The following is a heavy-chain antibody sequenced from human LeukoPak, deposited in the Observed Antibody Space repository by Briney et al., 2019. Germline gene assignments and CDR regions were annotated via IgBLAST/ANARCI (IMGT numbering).Heavy chain of an antibody. CDR3: ARDGYCSSTSCLDY. V-gene: IGHV3-30-3*01. D-gene: IGHD2-2*03. Sequence: GGSLRLSCAASGFTFSSYAIHWVRQAPGKGLEWVAVVSYDGSIKYYADSVKGRFTISRDNSKNTLCLQMNSLRGEDTAVYYCARDGYCSSTSCLDYWGQGTLVTVSS. J-gene: IGHJ4*02. CDR2: VSYDGSIK. CDR1: GFTFSSYA.